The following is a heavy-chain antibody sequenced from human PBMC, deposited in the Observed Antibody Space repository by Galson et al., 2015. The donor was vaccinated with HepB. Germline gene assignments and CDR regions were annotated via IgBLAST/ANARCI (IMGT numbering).Heavy chain of an antibody. V-gene: IGHV3-23*01. D-gene: IGHD2-21*01. CDR2: ISGSGGST. J-gene: IGHJ3*02. CDR3: AGCGGDWVDCAFDI. Sequence: SLRLSCAAPGFTFSSYAMSWVRQAPGKGLEWVSAISGSGGSTYYADSVKGRFTISRDNSKNTLYLQMNSLRAEDTAVYYCAGCGGDWVDCAFDIWGQGTMVTVSS. CDR1: GFTFSSYA.